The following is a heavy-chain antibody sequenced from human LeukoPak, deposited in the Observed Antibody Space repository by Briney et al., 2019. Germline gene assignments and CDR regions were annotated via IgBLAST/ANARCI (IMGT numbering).Heavy chain of an antibody. V-gene: IGHV1-69*04. J-gene: IGHJ6*02. CDR2: IIPIFGLA. Sequence: GASVKVSCKASGGTFSSYAISWVRQAPGQGLEWMGRIIPIFGLANYAQKFQGRVTITADKSTSTAYMELSSLTSEDTAVYYCARDVGYCSGGSCYPPYGMDVWGQGTTVTVSS. CDR3: ARDVGYCSGGSCYPPYGMDV. CDR1: GGTFSSYA. D-gene: IGHD2-15*01.